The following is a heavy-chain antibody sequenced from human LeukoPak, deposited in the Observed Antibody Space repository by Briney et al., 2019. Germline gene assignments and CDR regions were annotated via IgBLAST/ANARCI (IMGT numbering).Heavy chain of an antibody. D-gene: IGHD4-17*01. CDR3: TTYGDYEGLIDY. J-gene: IGHJ4*02. CDR2: IKSKTDGGTT. V-gene: IGHV3-15*01. Sequence: GGSLRLSCAASGFTFSNVWISWVRQAPGKGLEWVGRIKSKTDGGTTDYAAPVKGRFTISRDDSKNTLYLQTNSLKTEDTAVYYCTTYGDYEGLIDYWGQGTLVTVSS. CDR1: GFTFSNVW.